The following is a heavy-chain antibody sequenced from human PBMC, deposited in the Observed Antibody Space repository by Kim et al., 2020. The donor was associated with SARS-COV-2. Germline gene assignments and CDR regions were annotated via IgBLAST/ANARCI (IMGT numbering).Heavy chain of an antibody. V-gene: IGHV4-61*01. CDR2: IYYNGNT. Sequence: SETLSLTCSVSGVSVSSGSYYWSWIRQTPGKGLEWIGYIYYNGNTNYNPSLKSRVRISLDTSKNQFSLTLSSVTAADTALYYCSSLSGGGFDPWGQGTLV. J-gene: IGHJ5*02. D-gene: IGHD2-15*01. CDR3: SSLSGGGFDP. CDR1: GVSVSSGSYY.